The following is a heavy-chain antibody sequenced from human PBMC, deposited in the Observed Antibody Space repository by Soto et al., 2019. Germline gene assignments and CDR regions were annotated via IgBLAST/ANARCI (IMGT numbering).Heavy chain of an antibody. Sequence: EVQLLESGGGLVQPGGSLRLSCAASGFTFRSHAMSWVRQAPGKGLEWVSAISGSGGSTYYADSVKGRFTISRDNSKNTLYLQMNILRAEDTAVYYCARFSLSWYDAFDIWGQGTMVTVSS. CDR3: ARFSLSWYDAFDI. CDR1: GFTFRSHA. D-gene: IGHD6-13*01. V-gene: IGHV3-23*01. CDR2: ISGSGGST. J-gene: IGHJ3*02.